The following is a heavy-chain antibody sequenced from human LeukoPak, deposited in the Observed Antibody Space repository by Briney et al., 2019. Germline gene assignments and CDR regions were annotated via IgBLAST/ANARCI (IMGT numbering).Heavy chain of an antibody. Sequence: GGSLRLSCAPSGFTFSTSWMSWVRQAPGKGLEGVANIKQDGSERYYVGSVKGRFTISRDNAKNSLYLQMNSLRAEDTAVYYCARHDFASPFDYWGQGILVTVSS. CDR3: ARHDFASPFDY. V-gene: IGHV3-7*01. CDR1: GFTFSTSW. D-gene: IGHD2-21*02. CDR2: IKQDGSER. J-gene: IGHJ4*02.